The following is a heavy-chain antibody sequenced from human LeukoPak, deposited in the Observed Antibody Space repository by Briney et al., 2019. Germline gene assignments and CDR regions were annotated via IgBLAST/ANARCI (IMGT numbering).Heavy chain of an antibody. D-gene: IGHD3-16*01. J-gene: IGHJ4*02. CDR2: VYYSGST. V-gene: IGHV4-39*07. CDR3: ARDRARWLGEYYFDY. Sequence: SETLSLTCTVSGGSISSSSYYWGWIRQPPGKGLEWIGSVYYSGSTYYNPSLKSRVTISVDTSKNQFSLQLNSVTPEDTAVYYCARDRARWLGEYYFDYWGQGTLVTVSS. CDR1: GGSISSSSYY.